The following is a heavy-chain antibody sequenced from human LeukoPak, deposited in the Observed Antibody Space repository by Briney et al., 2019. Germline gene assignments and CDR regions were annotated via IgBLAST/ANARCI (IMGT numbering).Heavy chain of an antibody. V-gene: IGHV4-59*01. J-gene: IGHJ4*02. D-gene: IGHD4-17*01. CDR3: ARDKGYDYGDYYYFDY. Sequence: PSETLSLTCTVSGVSISSYYWSWIRQPPGKGLEWIGYIYYSGSTNYNPSLKSRVTISVDTSKNQFSLKLSSVTAADTAVYYCARDKGYDYGDYYYFDYWGQGTLVTVSS. CDR2: IYYSGST. CDR1: GVSISSYY.